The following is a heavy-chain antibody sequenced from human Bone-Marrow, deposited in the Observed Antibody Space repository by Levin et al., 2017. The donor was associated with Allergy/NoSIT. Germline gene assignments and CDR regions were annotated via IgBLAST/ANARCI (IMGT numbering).Heavy chain of an antibody. J-gene: IGHJ4*02. CDR2: ISGSGGST. D-gene: IGHD5-18*01. CDR1: GFTFSSYA. CDR3: AKVHRGLYSYGRRAFDY. V-gene: IGHV3-23*01. Sequence: GESLKISCAASGFTFSSYAMSWVRQAPGKGLEWVSAISGSGGSTYYADSVKGRFTISRDNSKNTLYLQMNSLRAEDTAVYYCAKVHRGLYSYGRRAFDYWGQGTLVTVSS.